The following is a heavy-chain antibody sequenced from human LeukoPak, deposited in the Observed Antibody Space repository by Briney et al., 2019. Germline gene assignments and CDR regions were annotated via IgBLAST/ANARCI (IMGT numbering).Heavy chain of an antibody. CDR2: IYYSGST. CDR3: ARQMVDTAMYYYYYMDV. CDR1: GGSISSSSCY. V-gene: IGHV4-39*01. D-gene: IGHD5-18*01. Sequence: SETLSLTCTVSGGSISSSSCYWGWIRQPPGKGLEWIGSIYYSGSTYYNPSLKSRVTISVDTSKNQFSLKLSSVTAADTAVYYCARQMVDTAMYYYYYMDVWGKGTTVTVSS. J-gene: IGHJ6*03.